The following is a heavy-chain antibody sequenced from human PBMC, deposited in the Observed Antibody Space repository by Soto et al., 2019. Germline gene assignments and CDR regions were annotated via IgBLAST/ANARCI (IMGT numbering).Heavy chain of an antibody. CDR1: GFTFSSYE. V-gene: IGHV3-48*03. Sequence: GGSLRLSCAASGFTFSSYEMNWVRQAPGKGLEWVSYISSSGSTIYYADSVKGRFTISRDNAKNSLYLQMNSLRAEDTAVYYCARDREVRGVIITLSDYYYYGMDVWGQGTTVTVSS. D-gene: IGHD3-10*01. J-gene: IGHJ6*02. CDR2: ISSSGSTI. CDR3: ARDREVRGVIITLSDYYYYGMDV.